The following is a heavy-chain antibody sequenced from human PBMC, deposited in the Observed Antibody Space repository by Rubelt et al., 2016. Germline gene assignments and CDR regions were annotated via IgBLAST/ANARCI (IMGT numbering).Heavy chain of an antibody. Sequence: VPLVESGGGLIQPGWSLRLSCAVSWFTVSRNYMSWVRQAPGKGLEWVSVIYAGVQTYYADSVKGRSTISRDNAKITLYLQRNRLRDEDTAVYYCARDGSLVAPDYWGQGNLVTVSS. D-gene: IGHD5-12*01. CDR3: ARDGSLVAPDY. CDR1: WFTVSRNY. J-gene: IGHJ4*02. V-gene: IGHV3-53*01. CDR2: IYAGVQT.